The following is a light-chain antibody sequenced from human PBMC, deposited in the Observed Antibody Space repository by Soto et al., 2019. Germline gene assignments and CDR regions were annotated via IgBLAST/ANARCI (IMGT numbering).Light chain of an antibody. Sequence: EIVWTQSPGTLSLSPGERATLSCRASQRVSNNYIAWYHQKPGRAPRLGISGAYSRATGIPDRFSGSGSGRDLTLTISRLWREDFAVDYCQQYGTTPWTFGQGTNVEFK. CDR2: GAY. CDR1: QRVSNNY. V-gene: IGKV3-20*01. CDR3: QQYGTTPWT. J-gene: IGKJ1*01.